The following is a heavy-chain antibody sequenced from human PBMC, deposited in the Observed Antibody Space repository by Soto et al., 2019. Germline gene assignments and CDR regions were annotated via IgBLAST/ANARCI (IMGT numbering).Heavy chain of an antibody. CDR2: ISSTSSST. CDR3: ASPAYYDILTGYSYDSSGSAFDP. V-gene: IGHV3-48*04. CDR1: GFTFSSYS. D-gene: IGHD3-9*01. Sequence: GGSLRLSCAASGFTFSSYSMNWVRQAPGKGLEWVSYISSTSSSTYYADSVKGRFTISRDNAKNSLYLQMNSLRAEDTAVYYCASPAYYDILTGYSYDSSGSAFDPWGQGTLVTVSS. J-gene: IGHJ5*02.